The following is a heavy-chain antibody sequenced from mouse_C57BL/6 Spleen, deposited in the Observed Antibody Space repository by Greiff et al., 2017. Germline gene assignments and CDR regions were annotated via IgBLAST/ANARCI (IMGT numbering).Heavy chain of an antibody. CDR3: ARVTTVVATDYAMDY. V-gene: IGHV1-82*01. CDR1: GYAFSSSW. D-gene: IGHD1-1*01. Sequence: QVQLKQSGPELVKPGASVKISCKASGYAFSSSWMNWVKQRPGKGLEWIGRIYPGDGDTNYNGKFKGKATLTVDKSSSTAYMQLSSLTSEDSAVYYCARVTTVVATDYAMDYWGQGTSVTVSS. J-gene: IGHJ4*01. CDR2: IYPGDGDT.